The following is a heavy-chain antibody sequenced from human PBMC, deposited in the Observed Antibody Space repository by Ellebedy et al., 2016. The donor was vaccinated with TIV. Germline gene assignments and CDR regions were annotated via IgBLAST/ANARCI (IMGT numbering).Heavy chain of an antibody. D-gene: IGHD2/OR15-2a*01. CDR3: ASKSATFAFDM. J-gene: IGHJ3*02. Sequence: GESLKISCAASGFMFTYYGMHWVRQAPGKGLEWVAFLQYDGTIEDYTDSVKGRLTISRDNSKNTLYLQMNSLRPEDTAVYYCASKSATFAFDMWGQGTMVTVSS. CDR1: GFMFTYYG. V-gene: IGHV3-30*02. CDR2: LQYDGTIE.